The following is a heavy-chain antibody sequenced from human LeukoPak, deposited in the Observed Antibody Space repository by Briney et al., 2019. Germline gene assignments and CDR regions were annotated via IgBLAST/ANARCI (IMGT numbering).Heavy chain of an antibody. J-gene: IGHJ4*02. Sequence: GGSLRLSCAASGFTFSSYGMHWVRQAPGKGLEWVAVISYDGSNKYYADSVKGRFTISRDNSKNTLYLQMNSLRAEDTAVYYCAKDSDYDILTGYLDYWGQGTLVTVSS. V-gene: IGHV3-30*18. CDR1: GFTFSSYG. CDR2: ISYDGSNK. CDR3: AKDSDYDILTGYLDY. D-gene: IGHD3-9*01.